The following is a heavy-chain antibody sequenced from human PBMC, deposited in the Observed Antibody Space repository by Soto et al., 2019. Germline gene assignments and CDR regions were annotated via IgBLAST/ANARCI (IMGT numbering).Heavy chain of an antibody. CDR1: GFTFSSYA. D-gene: IGHD6-19*01. CDR2: VSHDGKSG. Sequence: QVQLVESGGGVVQPGRSLRLSCAASGFTFSSYAMHWVRRAPGKGLEWVAAVSHDGKSGFYADSVSGRFTVSRDNSNSLVYLQMDRLRPEDTALFDCARLDTFNGGWSWGQGTAVTLS. V-gene: IGHV3-30*14. J-gene: IGHJ4*02. CDR3: ARLDTFNGGWS.